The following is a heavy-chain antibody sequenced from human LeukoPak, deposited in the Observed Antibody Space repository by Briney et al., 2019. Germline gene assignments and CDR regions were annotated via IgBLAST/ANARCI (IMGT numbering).Heavy chain of an antibody. J-gene: IGHJ4*02. CDR1: GYTFINQA. Sequence: ASVKVSCTASGYTFINQAISWVRQAPGQGLEWMGWISPFNGKTDYAQTFQGRLTMTTDASTSTAHMELRSLRSADTAIYYCARGGSGSYFDYWGQGTLVADSS. CDR3: ARGGSGSYFDY. V-gene: IGHV1-18*01. CDR2: ISPFNGKT. D-gene: IGHD3-10*01.